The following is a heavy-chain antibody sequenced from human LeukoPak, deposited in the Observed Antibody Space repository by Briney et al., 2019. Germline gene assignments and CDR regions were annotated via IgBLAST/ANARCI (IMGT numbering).Heavy chain of an antibody. Sequence: GGSLRLSCAASGFSFDTYAMTWVRQAPGKGLEWVSAISGDGGSTYYAVSVKGRFTISRDNSKNTLYLQMNGLRAEDTAVYYCTLVSLYSSSWYVDYWGQGTLVTVSS. CDR3: TLVSLYSSSWYVDY. D-gene: IGHD6-13*01. CDR2: ISGDGGST. V-gene: IGHV3-23*01. J-gene: IGHJ4*02. CDR1: GFSFDTYA.